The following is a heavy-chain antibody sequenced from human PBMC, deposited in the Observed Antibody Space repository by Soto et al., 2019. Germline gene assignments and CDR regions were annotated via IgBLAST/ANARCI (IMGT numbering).Heavy chain of an antibody. V-gene: IGHV4-31*03. CDR1: VGSISSGGYY. CDR2: IYYGGST. D-gene: IGHD5-12*01. Sequence: QVQLQESGPGLVKPSQTLSLTCTVSVGSISSGGYYWSWIRQHPGKGLEWIGYIYYGGSTYYNPSLKSRVTISVDTSKNQFSLKLSSVTAADTAVYYCARDRGSGGWYWFDPWGQGTLVTVSS. CDR3: ARDRGSGGWYWFDP. J-gene: IGHJ5*02.